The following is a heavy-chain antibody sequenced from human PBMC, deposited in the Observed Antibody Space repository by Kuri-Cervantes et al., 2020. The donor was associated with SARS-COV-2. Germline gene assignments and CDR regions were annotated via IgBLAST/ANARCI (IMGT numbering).Heavy chain of an antibody. CDR3: ARSPQRTGDRKNEPWEQLVYYFGY. V-gene: IGHV1-2*02. J-gene: IGHJ4*02. CDR2: INPNSGGT. Sequence: ASVKVSCKASGYTFTGYYMHWVRQAPGQGLEWMGWINPNSGGTNYAQKFQGRVTMTRDTSISTAYMELSRLRSDDTAVYYCARSPQRTGDRKNEPWEQLVYYFGYWGQGTLVTVSS. CDR1: GYTFTGYY. D-gene: IGHD6-13*01.